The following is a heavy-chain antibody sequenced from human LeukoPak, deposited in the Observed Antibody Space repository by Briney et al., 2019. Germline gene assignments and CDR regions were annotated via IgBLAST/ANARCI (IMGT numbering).Heavy chain of an antibody. D-gene: IGHD6-13*01. CDR3: AKDHSSSWSKAFDY. CDR1: GFTFSSYA. CDR2: ISGSGGST. Sequence: PGGSLRLSCAASGFTFSSYAMSWVRQAPGKGLEWVSAISGSGGSTYYADSVKGRFTISRDNSKNTLYLQMNSLRAEDTVVYYCAKDHSSSWSKAFDYWGQGTLVTVSS. V-gene: IGHV3-23*01. J-gene: IGHJ4*02.